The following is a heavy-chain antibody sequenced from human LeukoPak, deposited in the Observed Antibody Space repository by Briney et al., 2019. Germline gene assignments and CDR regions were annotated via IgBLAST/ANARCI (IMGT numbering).Heavy chain of an antibody. CDR1: GFNVNYAW. CDR3: STIAAAAGLDYYYYMDV. CDR2: IKSKTDTGTI. Sequence: GGSLRLSCAASGFNVNYAWMTWVRQAPGKGLEWVGRIKSKTDTGTIDYAISVKGRFTMSRDESKNTLFLQMNSLKVEDTAVYFCSTIAAAAGLDYYYYMDVWGKGTTVTISS. J-gene: IGHJ6*03. D-gene: IGHD6-13*01. V-gene: IGHV3-15*01.